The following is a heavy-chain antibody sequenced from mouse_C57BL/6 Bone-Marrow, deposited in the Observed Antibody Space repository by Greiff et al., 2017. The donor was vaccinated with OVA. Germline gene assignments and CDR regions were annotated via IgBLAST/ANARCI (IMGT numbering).Heavy chain of an antibody. Sequence: EVQGVESGGGLVKPGGSLKLSCAASGFTFSDYGMHWVRQAPEKGLEWVAYISSGSSTIYYADTVKGRFTISRDNAKNTLFLQMTSLRSEDTAMYYCARGDSSGPAWFAYWGQGTLVTVSA. CDR1: GFTFSDYG. J-gene: IGHJ3*01. CDR2: ISSGSSTI. CDR3: ARGDSSGPAWFAY. V-gene: IGHV5-17*01. D-gene: IGHD3-2*02.